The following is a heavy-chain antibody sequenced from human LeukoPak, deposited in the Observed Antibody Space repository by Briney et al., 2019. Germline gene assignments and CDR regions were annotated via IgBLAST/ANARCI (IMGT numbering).Heavy chain of an antibody. V-gene: IGHV4-39*01. CDR3: ARGRSDSSGYYYDY. CDR2: IYDSGST. Sequence: PSETLSLTCTVSGGSIRSSYYYWGWIRQPPGKGLEWIGSIYDSGSTYYNPSLKSRVTISVDTSKNQFSLKLSSVTAADTAVYYCARGRSDSSGYYYDYWGQGTLVTVSS. J-gene: IGHJ4*02. CDR1: GGSIRSSYYY. D-gene: IGHD3-22*01.